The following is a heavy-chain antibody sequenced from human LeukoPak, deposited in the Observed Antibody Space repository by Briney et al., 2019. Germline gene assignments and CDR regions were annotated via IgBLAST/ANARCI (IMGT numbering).Heavy chain of an antibody. Sequence: ASVKVSCKASGYTFTGYYMHWVRQAPGQGLEWMGWINPNSGGTNYAQKFQGRVTMTRDTSISTAYMELSRLRSDDTAVYYCARGRGYSGYEPSPYFDYWGQGTLVTVSS. CDR1: GYTFTGYY. D-gene: IGHD5-12*01. CDR2: INPNSGGT. CDR3: ARGRGYSGYEPSPYFDY. V-gene: IGHV1-2*02. J-gene: IGHJ4*02.